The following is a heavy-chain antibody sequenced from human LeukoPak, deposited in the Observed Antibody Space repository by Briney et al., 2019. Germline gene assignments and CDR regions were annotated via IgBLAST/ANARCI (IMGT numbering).Heavy chain of an antibody. V-gene: IGHV3-21*01. D-gene: IGHD6-19*01. CDR2: ITISSSYT. CDR3: ARDKAGGTPNYYYSMDV. Sequence: GGFLRLSCAASGFTFSSYSMNWVRQAPGRGLEWVSSITISSSYTYYADSVKGRFTISRDNARNSLYLQMYSLRAEDTAVYYCARDKAGGTPNYYYSMDVWGKGTTVTVS. CDR1: GFTFSSYS. J-gene: IGHJ6*03.